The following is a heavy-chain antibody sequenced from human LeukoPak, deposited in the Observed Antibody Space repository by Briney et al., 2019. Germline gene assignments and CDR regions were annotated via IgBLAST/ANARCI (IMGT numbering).Heavy chain of an antibody. J-gene: IGHJ5*02. CDR1: GYTFTSYD. D-gene: IGHD4-17*01. CDR3: ARKGGDHDYGDYWGSNWFDP. Sequence: ASVKVSCKASGYTFTSYDINWVRQATGQGLEWMGWMNPNSGNTGYAQKFQGRVTITRNTSISTAYMELSSLRSEDTAVYYCARKGGDHDYGDYWGSNWFDPWGQGTLVTVSS. V-gene: IGHV1-8*03. CDR2: MNPNSGNT.